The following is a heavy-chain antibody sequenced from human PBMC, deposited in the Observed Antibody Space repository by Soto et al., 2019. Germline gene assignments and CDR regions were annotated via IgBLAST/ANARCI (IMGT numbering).Heavy chain of an antibody. Sequence: SETLSLTCTVSGGSISSYYWSWIRQPPGKGLEWIGYIYYSGSTNYNPSLKSRVTISVDTSKNQFSLKLSSVTAADTAVYYCASGLRGYSGYDPLDPWGQGTLVTVSS. D-gene: IGHD5-12*01. CDR2: IYYSGST. CDR3: ASGLRGYSGYDPLDP. CDR1: GGSISSYY. V-gene: IGHV4-59*01. J-gene: IGHJ5*02.